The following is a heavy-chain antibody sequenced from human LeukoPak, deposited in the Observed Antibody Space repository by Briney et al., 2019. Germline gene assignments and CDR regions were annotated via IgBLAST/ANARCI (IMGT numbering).Heavy chain of an antibody. Sequence: GGSLRLSCEASGFTFTTYAMSWVRQAPGKGLQWVSGISSGDSSTYYTDPVKGRFTISRDNSKNTLYLQINSLRAEDTAVYYCAKCMSGSGVCLNFDSWGQGILVTVSS. V-gene: IGHV3-23*01. CDR1: GFTFTTYA. D-gene: IGHD2-21*02. CDR3: AKCMSGSGVCLNFDS. J-gene: IGHJ4*02. CDR2: ISSGDSST.